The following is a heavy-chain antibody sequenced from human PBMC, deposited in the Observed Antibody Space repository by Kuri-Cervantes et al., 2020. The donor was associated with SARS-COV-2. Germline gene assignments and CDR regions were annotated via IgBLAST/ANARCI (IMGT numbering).Heavy chain of an antibody. Sequence: GESLKISCAASGFTFSSYAMSWVRQAPGKGLEWVSAISGSGGSTYYADSVKGRFTISRDNAKNSLYLQMNSLRAEDTAVYYCARRTSSPYYYYMDVWGKGTTVTVSS. D-gene: IGHD6-13*01. CDR1: GFTFSSYA. J-gene: IGHJ6*03. CDR3: ARRTSSPYYYYMDV. CDR2: ISGSGGST. V-gene: IGHV3-23*01.